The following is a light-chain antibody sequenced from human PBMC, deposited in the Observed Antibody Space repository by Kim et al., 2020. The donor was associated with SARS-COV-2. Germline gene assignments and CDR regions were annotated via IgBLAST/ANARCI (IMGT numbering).Light chain of an antibody. Sequence: DIQMTQSPFSLSASVGDRVTITCQASQDISNFLNWYQQKPGKAPKLLIYDASNLETGVPSRFSGSGSGTDFTFTISSLQPEDFATYYCQQYDNLPYTFGQGTKLEIK. CDR3: QQYDNLPYT. CDR1: QDISNF. J-gene: IGKJ2*01. V-gene: IGKV1-33*01. CDR2: DAS.